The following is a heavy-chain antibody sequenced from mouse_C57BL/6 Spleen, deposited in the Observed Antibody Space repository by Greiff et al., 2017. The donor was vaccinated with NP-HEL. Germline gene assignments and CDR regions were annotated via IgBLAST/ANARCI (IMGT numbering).Heavy chain of an antibody. J-gene: IGHJ2*01. CDR1: GYSFTGYY. V-gene: IGHV1-42*01. Sequence: EVKLQESGPELVKPGASVKISCKASGYSFTGYYMNWVKQSPEKSLEWIGEINPSTGGTTYNQKFKAKATLTVDKSSSTAYMQLKSLTSEDSAVYYCAKRRLYYFDYWGQGTTLTVSS. CDR3: AKRRLYYFDY. CDR2: INPSTGGT.